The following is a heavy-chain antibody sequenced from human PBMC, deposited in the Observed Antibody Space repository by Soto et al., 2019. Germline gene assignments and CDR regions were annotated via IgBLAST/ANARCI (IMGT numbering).Heavy chain of an antibody. CDR3: ARRVYSGSGRDYFDR. Sequence: QLQLQESGPGLVKPSETLSLICSVSGGPISSSGHFWAWIRQPPGRGLEWLATIYYTWTTYYNPSLKSRLTISMDTSKDQFSLDLTSMTAADTALYFCARRVYSGSGRDYFDRWGQGSLVTVSS. J-gene: IGHJ4*02. D-gene: IGHD1-26*01. CDR2: IYYTWTT. V-gene: IGHV4-39*01. CDR1: GGPISSSGHF.